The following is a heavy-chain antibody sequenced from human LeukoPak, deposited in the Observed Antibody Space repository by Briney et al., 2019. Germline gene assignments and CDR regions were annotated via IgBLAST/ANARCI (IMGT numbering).Heavy chain of an antibody. CDR3: ARDGTTTDDY. CDR1: GYTFSNFG. Sequence: GASAKVSCKASGYTFSNFGINWVRQAPGQGLEWMGWISGNNDHPNYGQKFQGRFTMTTDSSTSTAYMELRNLRSDDTAVYYCARDGTTTDDYWGQGTLVTVSS. J-gene: IGHJ4*02. CDR2: ISGNNDHP. D-gene: IGHD1-26*01. V-gene: IGHV1-18*01.